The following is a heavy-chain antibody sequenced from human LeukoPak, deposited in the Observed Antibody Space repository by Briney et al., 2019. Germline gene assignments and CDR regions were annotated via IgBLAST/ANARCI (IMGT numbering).Heavy chain of an antibody. CDR1: GGSISSGSYY. V-gene: IGHV4-61*02. D-gene: IGHD2-2*02. CDR3: AREADTNPGYCSGTSCYTFDY. CDR2: IYTSGST. Sequence: SETLSLTCTVSGGSISSGSYYWSWIRQPAGKGLEWIGRIYTSGSTNYNPSLKSRVTISVDTSKNQFSLKLSSVTAADTAVYYCAREADTNPGYCSGTSCYTFDYWGQGTLVTVSS. J-gene: IGHJ4*02.